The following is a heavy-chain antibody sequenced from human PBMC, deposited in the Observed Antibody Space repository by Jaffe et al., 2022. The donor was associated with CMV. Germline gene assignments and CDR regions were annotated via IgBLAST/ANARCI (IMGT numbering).Heavy chain of an antibody. D-gene: IGHD1-26*01. J-gene: IGHJ5*02. Sequence: QLQLQESGPGLVKPSETLSLTCTVSGGSISSSGYYWGWIRQPPGKGLEWIGSIYYNGNTYYNPSLKSRVTISVDTSKNQFSLKLSSVTAADTTVYYCARQWSGSFNWFDPWGQGTLVTVSS. CDR3: ARQWSGSFNWFDP. V-gene: IGHV4-39*01. CDR2: IYYNGNT. CDR1: GGSISSSGYY.